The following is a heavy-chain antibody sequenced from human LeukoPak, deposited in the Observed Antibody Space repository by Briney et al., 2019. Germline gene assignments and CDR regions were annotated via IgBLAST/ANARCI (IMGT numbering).Heavy chain of an antibody. D-gene: IGHD3-3*01. CDR3: ARAAECTSWSAMSAYYYGLDV. V-gene: IGHV1-18*01. Sequence: GASVKVSCKASGYTFSQYVIIWVRQAPGQGLEWMGWISPYNGDTNYAQTLQDRVTMTTDTSSNTAYMDLRGLRYDDTAVYYCARAAECTSWSAMSAYYYGLDVWGQGTTLTVSS. CDR2: ISPYNGDT. J-gene: IGHJ6*02. CDR1: GYTFSQYV.